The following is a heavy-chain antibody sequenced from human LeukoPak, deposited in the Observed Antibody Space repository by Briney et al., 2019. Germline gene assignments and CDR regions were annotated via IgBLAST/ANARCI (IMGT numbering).Heavy chain of an antibody. CDR1: GFTFSDYY. D-gene: IGHD5-18*01. J-gene: IGHJ4*02. Sequence: PGGSLRLSCAASGFTFSDYYMSWIRQAPGKGLEWVSYISSSGSTIYYADSVRGRFTISRDNSKNTLYLQMSSLGAEDTAIYYCATQATGGYSPFDFWGQGTLITVSS. V-gene: IGHV3-11*01. CDR2: ISSSGSTI. CDR3: ATQATGGYSPFDF.